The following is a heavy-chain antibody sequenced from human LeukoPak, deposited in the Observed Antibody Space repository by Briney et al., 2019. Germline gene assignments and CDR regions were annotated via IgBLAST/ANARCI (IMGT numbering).Heavy chain of an antibody. J-gene: IGHJ4*02. CDR1: GFTFSSYG. D-gene: IGHD2-15*01. Sequence: PGGSLRLSCAASGFTFSSYGMHWVRQAPGKGLEWVAFIRHDGSNKYYADSVKGRFTISRDNSKNTLYLQMNSLRAEDTAVYYCAKGLVVVAATPLQFDYWGQGTLVTVSS. V-gene: IGHV3-30*02. CDR2: IRHDGSNK. CDR3: AKGLVVVAATPLQFDY.